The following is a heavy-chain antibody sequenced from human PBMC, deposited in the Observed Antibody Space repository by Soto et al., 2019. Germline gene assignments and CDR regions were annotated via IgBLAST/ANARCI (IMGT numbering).Heavy chain of an antibody. CDR1: GGTFSSYT. CDR3: ARDPGDPVLRY. J-gene: IGHJ4*02. V-gene: IGHV1-69*08. D-gene: IGHD3-16*01. Sequence: QVQLVQSGAEVKKPGSSVKVSCKASGGTFSSYTISWVRQAPGQGLEWMGRIIPILGIANYAQKFQGRVTXTXXKSTSTAYMELSSLRSEDTAVYYCARDPGDPVLRYWGQGTLVTVSS. CDR2: IIPILGIA.